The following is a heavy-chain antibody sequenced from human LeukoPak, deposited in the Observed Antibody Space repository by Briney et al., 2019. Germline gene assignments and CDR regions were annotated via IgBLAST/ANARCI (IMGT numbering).Heavy chain of an antibody. Sequence: GGSLRLSCAASGFTFSSYGMHWVRQAPGKGLEWVAVISNDGSKKYYADSVKGRFTISRDNAKNSLYLQMNSLRAEDTAVYYCARDVYYGSGTFGYWGQGTLVTVSS. V-gene: IGHV3-30*03. CDR1: GFTFSSYG. J-gene: IGHJ4*02. CDR3: ARDVYYGSGTFGY. D-gene: IGHD3-10*01. CDR2: ISNDGSKK.